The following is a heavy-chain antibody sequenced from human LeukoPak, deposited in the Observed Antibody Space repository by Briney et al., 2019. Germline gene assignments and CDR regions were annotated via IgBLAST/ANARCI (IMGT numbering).Heavy chain of an antibody. V-gene: IGHV1-18*01. CDR2: ISAYNGNT. D-gene: IGHD3-22*01. CDR1: GYTFTSYG. J-gene: IGHJ6*02. CDR3: ARTWGVGSSGYYFWYNYYYGMDV. Sequence: ASVKVSCKASGYTFTSYGISWVRQAPGQGLEWMGWISAYNGNTNYAQKLQGRVTMTRNTSISTAYMELSSLRSEDTAVYYCARTWGVGSSGYYFWYNYYYGMDVWGQGTTVTVSS.